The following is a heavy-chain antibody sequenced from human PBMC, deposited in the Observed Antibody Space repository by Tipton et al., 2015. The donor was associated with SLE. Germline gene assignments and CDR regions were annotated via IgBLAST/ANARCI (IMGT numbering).Heavy chain of an antibody. D-gene: IGHD1-26*01. Sequence: SLRLSCAASGFTFSSYGMHWVRQAPGKGLEWVAVIWYDGSNKYYADSVKGRFTISRDNSKNTLYLQMNSLRAEDTAVYYCARASGSGSYREYFQHWGQGTLVTVSS. CDR2: IWYDGSNK. J-gene: IGHJ1*01. V-gene: IGHV3-33*01. CDR3: ARASGSGSYREYFQH. CDR1: GFTFSSYG.